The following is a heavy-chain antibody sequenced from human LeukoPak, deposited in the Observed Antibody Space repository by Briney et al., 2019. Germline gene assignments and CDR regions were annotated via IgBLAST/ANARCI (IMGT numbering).Heavy chain of an antibody. V-gene: IGHV3-23*01. D-gene: IGHD3-22*01. CDR1: GFTFSSYA. J-gene: IGHJ4*02. CDR3: AKGTYYYDSSGYYYDQYYFDY. Sequence: GGSLRLSCAASGFTFSSYAMSWVRQAPGKGLEWVSAISGSGGSTYYADSVKGRFTISRDNSKNTLYLQMNSLRAEDTAVYYCAKGTYYYDSSGYYYDQYYFDYWGQETLVTVSS. CDR2: ISGSGGST.